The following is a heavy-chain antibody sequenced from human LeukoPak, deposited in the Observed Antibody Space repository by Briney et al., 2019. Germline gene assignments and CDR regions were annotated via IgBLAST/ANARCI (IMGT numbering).Heavy chain of an antibody. J-gene: IGHJ3*02. Sequence: SETLSLTCTVSGGSISSSSYYWGWIRQPPGKGLEWIGSIYYSGSTYYNPSLKSRVTISVDTSKNQFSLKLSSVTAADTAVYYCARDPTNDYGDYWNAFDIWGQGTMVTVSS. V-gene: IGHV4-39*07. D-gene: IGHD4-17*01. CDR3: ARDPTNDYGDYWNAFDI. CDR2: IYYSGST. CDR1: GGSISSSSYY.